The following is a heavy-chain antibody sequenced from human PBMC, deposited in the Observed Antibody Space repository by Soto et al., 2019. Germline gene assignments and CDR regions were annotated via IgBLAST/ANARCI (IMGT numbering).Heavy chain of an antibody. CDR3: AHSRYSRSSFEY. J-gene: IGHJ4*02. Sequence: SGPTLVNPTQTLTLTCTFSGFSLTSNDVGVGWIRQPPGKALEWLALIYCDDDKRYSPSLKSRLTITKDTSKNQVVLRMTNMDPVDTATYYCAHSRYSRSSFEYWGQGTLVTVSS. V-gene: IGHV2-5*02. D-gene: IGHD6-6*01. CDR1: GFSLTSNDVG. CDR2: IYCDDDK.